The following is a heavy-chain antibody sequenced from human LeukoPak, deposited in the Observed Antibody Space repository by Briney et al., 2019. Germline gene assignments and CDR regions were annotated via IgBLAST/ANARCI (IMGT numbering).Heavy chain of an antibody. J-gene: IGHJ4*02. CDR3: ARDQRDSSGYLNFAY. D-gene: IGHD3-22*01. Sequence: PSQTLSLTCAVSGGSISSGGYSWSWIRQPPGKGLEWIGYIYHSGSTYYNPSLKSRVTISIDTSKNQFSLKLSSVTAADTAVYFCARDQRDSSGYLNFAYWGQGTLVIVSS. CDR1: GGSISSGGYS. CDR2: IYHSGST. V-gene: IGHV4-30-2*01.